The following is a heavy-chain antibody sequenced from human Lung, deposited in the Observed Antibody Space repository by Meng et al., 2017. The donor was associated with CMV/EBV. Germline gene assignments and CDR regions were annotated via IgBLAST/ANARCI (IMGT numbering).Heavy chain of an antibody. V-gene: IGHV1-69*05. CDR2: IIPILGTA. D-gene: IGHD1-1*01. Sequence: SVXVSXXASGGTFSSYAISWVRQAPGQGLEWMGGIIPILGTANYAQKFQGRVTITTDESTSTAYMELSSLRSEDTAVYYCATSTTGTTPYYYYYGMDVWGQGTXVTVSS. J-gene: IGHJ6*02. CDR3: ATSTTGTTPYYYYYGMDV. CDR1: GGTFSSYA.